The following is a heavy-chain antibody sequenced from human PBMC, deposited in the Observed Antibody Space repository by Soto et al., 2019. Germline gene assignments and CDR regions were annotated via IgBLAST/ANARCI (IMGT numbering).Heavy chain of an antibody. V-gene: IGHV1-18*01. CDR1: GYTFTTYG. CDR2: ISTYNGNT. J-gene: IGHJ4*02. CDR3: ARGPTDYYDNSGDYFLDY. Sequence: QVQLVQSGAEVKKPGASVKVSCKASGYTFTTYGMSWVRQAPGQGLDWMGRISTYNGNTKYAERLQGRVTMTTGTTSSTDYMELRSLRSDDTAVYYCARGPTDYYDNSGDYFLDYWGQGTLVTVSS. D-gene: IGHD3-22*01.